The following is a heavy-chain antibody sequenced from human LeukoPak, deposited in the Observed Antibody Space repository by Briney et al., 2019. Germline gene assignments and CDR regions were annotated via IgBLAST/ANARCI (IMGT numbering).Heavy chain of an antibody. CDR2: ISSSSSYI. CDR1: GFTFSGWS. D-gene: IGHD1-14*01. V-gene: IGHV3-21*01. J-gene: IGHJ4*02. CDR3: ARGARGEPTPLN. Sequence: GGSLRLSCAASGFTFSGWSMNWVRQAPGKGLEWVSSISSSSSYIYYADSVKGRFTISRDNAKNSLYLQMNSLRAEDTAVYYCARGARGEPTPLNWGQGTLVTVSS.